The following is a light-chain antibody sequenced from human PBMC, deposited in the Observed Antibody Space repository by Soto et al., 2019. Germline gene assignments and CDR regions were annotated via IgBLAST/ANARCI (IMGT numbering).Light chain of an antibody. CDR1: QSISSY. Sequence: DIQMAQSPSSLSASVGDRVTIPCRASQSISSYLNWYQQKPGKAPKLLIYAASSLQSGVPSRFSGSGSGTDFTLTISSLQPDDFATYYCQQYQIDWTFGQGTKVDIK. V-gene: IGKV1-39*01. CDR3: QQYQIDWT. J-gene: IGKJ1*01. CDR2: AAS.